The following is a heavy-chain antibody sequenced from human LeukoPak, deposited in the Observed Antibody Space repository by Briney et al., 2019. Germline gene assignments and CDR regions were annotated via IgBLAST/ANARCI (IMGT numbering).Heavy chain of an antibody. CDR1: GFTFSSYW. CDR3: ARGGYDILTGLGAFDI. D-gene: IGHD3-9*01. Sequence: GGSLRLSCAASGFTFSSYWMHWVRQAPGKGLVWVSRINSDGSSTSYADSVKGRFTISRDNAKNSLYLQMNSLRAEDTAVYYCARGGYDILTGLGAFDIWGQGTMVTVSS. V-gene: IGHV3-74*01. J-gene: IGHJ3*02. CDR2: INSDGSST.